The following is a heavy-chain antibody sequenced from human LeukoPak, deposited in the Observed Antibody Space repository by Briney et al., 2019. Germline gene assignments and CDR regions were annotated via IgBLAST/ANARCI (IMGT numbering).Heavy chain of an antibody. CDR2: MNPNSGNT. CDR1: GCTFTSYD. Sequence: ASVKASCKASGCTFTSYDINWVRQATGQGREWMGWMNPNSGNTGYAQKFQGRVTMTRNTSISTAYMELSSLRSEDTAVYYCARSQTIASRLIRSRGFDPWGQGTLVTVSS. CDR3: ARSQTIASRLIRSRGFDP. J-gene: IGHJ5*02. D-gene: IGHD6-6*01. V-gene: IGHV1-8*01.